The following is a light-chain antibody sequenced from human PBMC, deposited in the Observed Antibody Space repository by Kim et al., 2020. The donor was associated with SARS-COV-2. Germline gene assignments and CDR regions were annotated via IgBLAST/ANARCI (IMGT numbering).Light chain of an antibody. J-gene: IGLJ2*01. CDR3: SVWDDNLRAEL. Sequence: QSVLTQSPSASGTPGQRVTISCFGSSSNIGSIGRNYVYWYQQVTGTAPKLLIYSDNRRPSGVPDRFSGSKSGTSASLAINGLRSEDEADYYCSVWDDNLRAELFGGGTQLTVL. CDR2: SDN. CDR1: SSNIGSIGRNY. V-gene: IGLV1-47*02.